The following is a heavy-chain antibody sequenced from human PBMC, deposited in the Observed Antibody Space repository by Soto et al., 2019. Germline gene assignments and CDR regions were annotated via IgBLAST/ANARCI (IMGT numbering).Heavy chain of an antibody. CDR1: GGSISSSNW. CDR3: ARDLGGWVVVVPAAPRAFDI. J-gene: IGHJ3*02. Sequence: QVQLQESGPGLVKPSGTLSLTCAVSGGSISSSNWWSWVRQPPGKGLEWIGEIYHSGSTNYNPSLKSRCPISVDKSKNQFSLKLSSVTAADTAVYYCARDLGGWVVVVPAAPRAFDIWGQGTMVTVSS. CDR2: IYHSGST. V-gene: IGHV4-4*02. D-gene: IGHD2-2*01.